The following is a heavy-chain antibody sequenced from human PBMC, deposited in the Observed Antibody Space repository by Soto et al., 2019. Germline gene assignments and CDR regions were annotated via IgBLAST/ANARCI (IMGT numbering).Heavy chain of an antibody. CDR3: GRGLGGSGSYSDY. D-gene: IGHD3-10*01. Sequence: QVQLVQSGAEVKKPGASVKVSCKASGYTFTSYAMHWVRQAPGQRLEWMGWINAGNGNTKYSQKFQGRVTITRDTSASTAYMELSSLRSEDTAVYYCGRGLGGSGSYSDYWGQGTLVTVSS. CDR1: GYTFTSYA. V-gene: IGHV1-3*01. CDR2: INAGNGNT. J-gene: IGHJ4*02.